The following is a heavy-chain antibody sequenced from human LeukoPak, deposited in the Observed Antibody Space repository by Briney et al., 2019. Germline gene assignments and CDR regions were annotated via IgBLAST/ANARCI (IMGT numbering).Heavy chain of an antibody. J-gene: IGHJ5*02. CDR2: IYYSGST. V-gene: IGHV4-31*03. Sequence: PSETLSLTCTVSGGSISSGGYYWSWIRQHPGKGLEWIGYIYYSGSTYYNPSLKSRVTISVDTSKNQFSLKLSSVTAADTAVYYCARGVYGSWSGYKQNWFDPWGQGTLVTVSS. D-gene: IGHD3-3*01. CDR1: GGSISSGGYY. CDR3: ARGVYGSWSGYKQNWFDP.